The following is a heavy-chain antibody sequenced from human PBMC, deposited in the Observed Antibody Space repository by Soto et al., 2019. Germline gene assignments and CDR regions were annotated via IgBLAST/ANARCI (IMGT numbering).Heavy chain of an antibody. D-gene: IGHD1-1*01. CDR1: GFTFSSYA. Sequence: PSETLRLSCAASGFTFSSYAMSWVRQAPGKGLEWVSAISGSGGSTYYADSVRGRFTISRDNSKNTLYLQMNSLRAEDTAVYYCAKVRYNWNNGDFDYWGQGTLVTVS. CDR3: AKVRYNWNNGDFDY. V-gene: IGHV3-23*01. J-gene: IGHJ4*02. CDR2: ISGSGGST.